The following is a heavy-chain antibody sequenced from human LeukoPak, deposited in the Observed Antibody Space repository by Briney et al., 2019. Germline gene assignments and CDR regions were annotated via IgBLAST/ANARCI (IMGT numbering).Heavy chain of an antibody. CDR3: ARGIAAAGTHFDY. J-gene: IGHJ4*02. Sequence: SETLSLTCTVSGGSISSSYYWGWIRQPPGKGLEWIGSIYYSGSTYYNPSLKSRVTISVDTSKNQFSLKLSSVTAADTAVYYCARGIAAAGTHFDYWGQGTLVTVSS. CDR2: IYYSGST. V-gene: IGHV4-39*01. CDR1: GGSISSSYY. D-gene: IGHD6-13*01.